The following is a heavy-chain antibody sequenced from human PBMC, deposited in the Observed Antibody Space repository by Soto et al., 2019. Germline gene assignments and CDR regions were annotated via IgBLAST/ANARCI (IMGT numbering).Heavy chain of an antibody. CDR1: GGTFSSYT. V-gene: IGHV1-69*02. CDR2: IIPILGIA. D-gene: IGHD1-7*01. J-gene: IGHJ6*03. Sequence: SVKVSCKASGGTFSSYTISWVRQAPGQGLEWMGRIIPILGIANYAQKFQGRVTITADKSTSTAYMELSSLRSEDTAVYYCASRETGTNWYYYYYMDVWGKGTKVTVSS. CDR3: ASRETGTNWYYYYYMDV.